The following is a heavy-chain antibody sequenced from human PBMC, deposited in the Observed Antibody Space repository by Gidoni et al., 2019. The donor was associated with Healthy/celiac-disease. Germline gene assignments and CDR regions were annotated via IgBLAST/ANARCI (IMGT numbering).Heavy chain of an antibody. CDR3: ARLTIFGVVIQGDYYFDY. CDR1: GGSISSSSYY. CDR2: IYYSGST. V-gene: IGHV4-39*07. Sequence: QLQLQESGPGLVKPSETLSLTCTVSGGSISSSSYYWGWIRQPPGQGLEWIGSIYYSGSTYYNPSLKSRVTISVDTSKNQFSLKLSSVTAADTAVYYCARLTIFGVVIQGDYYFDYWGQGTLVTVSS. J-gene: IGHJ4*02. D-gene: IGHD3-3*01.